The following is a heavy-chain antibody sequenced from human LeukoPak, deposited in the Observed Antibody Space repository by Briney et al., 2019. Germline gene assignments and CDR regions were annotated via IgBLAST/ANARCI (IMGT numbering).Heavy chain of an antibody. V-gene: IGHV4-39*01. CDR3: ARRGSGQYLNFDY. CDR2: IYYSGST. Sequence: SETLSLTCIVSGGSISSSGYYWGWIRQPPGKGLEWIGSIYYSGSTYYNPSLKSRVTISVDTSKNQFSLKLSSVTAADTAVYYCARRGSGQYLNFDYWGQGTLVTVSS. J-gene: IGHJ4*02. CDR1: GGSISSSGYY. D-gene: IGHD6-19*01.